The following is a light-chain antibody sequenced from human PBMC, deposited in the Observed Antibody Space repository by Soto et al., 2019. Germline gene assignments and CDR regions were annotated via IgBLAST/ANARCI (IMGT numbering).Light chain of an antibody. J-gene: IGKJ2*01. CDR3: QLRSNWPPYT. CDR2: DAS. CDR1: QSVSSY. Sequence: EIVLTQSPATLSLSPGERATLSCRASQSVSSYLAWYQQKPGQAPRLLIYDASNRATGIPARFSGSGSGTDFPLTIRSLEPQDFAVYYCQLRSNWPPYTFGQGTKLEIK. V-gene: IGKV3-11*01.